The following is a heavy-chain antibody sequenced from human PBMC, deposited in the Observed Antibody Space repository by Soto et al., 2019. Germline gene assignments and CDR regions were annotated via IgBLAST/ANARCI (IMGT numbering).Heavy chain of an antibody. CDR2: IIPIFGTA. Sequence: SVKVSCKASGGTFSSYAISWVRQAPGQGLEWMGGIIPIFGTANYAQKFQGRVTITADESTSTAYMELSSLRSEDTAVYYRARDMIGDCSSTSCSSYYYYGMDVWGQGTTVTVSS. V-gene: IGHV1-69*13. D-gene: IGHD2-2*01. CDR1: GGTFSSYA. CDR3: ARDMIGDCSSTSCSSYYYYGMDV. J-gene: IGHJ6*02.